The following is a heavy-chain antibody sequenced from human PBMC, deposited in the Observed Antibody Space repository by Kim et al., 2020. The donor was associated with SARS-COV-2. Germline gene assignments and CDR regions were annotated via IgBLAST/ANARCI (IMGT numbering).Heavy chain of an antibody. CDR2: INHSGST. CDR1: GGSFSGYY. CDR3: ARGISSGWYRYGMDV. V-gene: IGHV4-34*01. J-gene: IGHJ6*02. Sequence: SETLSLTCAVYGGSFSGYYWSWIRQPPGKGLEWIGEINHSGSTNYNPSLKSRVTISVDTSKNQFSLKLSSVTAADTAVYYCARGISSGWYRYGMDVWGQGTTVTVSS. D-gene: IGHD6-19*01.